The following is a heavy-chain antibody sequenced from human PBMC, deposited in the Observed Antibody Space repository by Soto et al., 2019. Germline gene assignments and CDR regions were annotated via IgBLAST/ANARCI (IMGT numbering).Heavy chain of an antibody. J-gene: IGHJ6*01. Sequence: GGSLRLSCAASGFTFDDYAMHWVRQAPGKGLEWVSLISWDGGSTYYADSVKGRFTISRDNSKNSLYLQMNSLRAEDTALYYCAKDMVVGWTDVAYRYCKEVSGQRTTVPGSS. CDR2: ISWDGGST. CDR3: AKDMVVGWTDVAYRYCKEV. D-gene: IGHD2-21*01. V-gene: IGHV3-43D*04. CDR1: GFTFDDYA.